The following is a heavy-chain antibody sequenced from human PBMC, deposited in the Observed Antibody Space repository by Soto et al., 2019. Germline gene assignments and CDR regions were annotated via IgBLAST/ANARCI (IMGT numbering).Heavy chain of an antibody. CDR3: AKNPGYYYDSTGYHFDY. Sequence: GASVKVSCKASGFTFTSSAMQWVRQARGQRLEWIGWIVVGSGNTNYAQKFQERVTITRDMSTSTAYMELSSLRSEDTAVYYCAKNPGYYYDSTGYHFDYWGQGTLVTVSS. D-gene: IGHD3-22*01. V-gene: IGHV1-58*02. CDR1: GFTFTSSA. CDR2: IVVGSGNT. J-gene: IGHJ4*02.